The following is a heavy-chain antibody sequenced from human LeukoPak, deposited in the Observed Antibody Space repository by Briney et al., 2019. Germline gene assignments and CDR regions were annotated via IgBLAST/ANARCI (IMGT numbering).Heavy chain of an antibody. D-gene: IGHD2-15*01. J-gene: IGHJ4*02. CDR3: ARKGGLFDY. Sequence: PSETLSLTCTVSGGSIRYYYWSWIRQSPGKGLEWIGHIYYNGSTNYNPSLKSRVTISVDMSKNQFSLKMSSVTAADTAVYYCARKGGLFDYWGQGRLVTVSS. V-gene: IGHV4-59*01. CDR2: IYYNGST. CDR1: GGSIRYYY.